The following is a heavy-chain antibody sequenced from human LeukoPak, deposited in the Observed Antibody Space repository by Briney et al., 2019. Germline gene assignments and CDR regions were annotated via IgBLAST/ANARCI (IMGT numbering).Heavy chain of an antibody. CDR3: AIGGDSSTSCYRCFNY. D-gene: IGHD2-2*01. J-gene: IGHJ4*02. Sequence: GESLKISCEGSGYSFTNYWIGWVRQMPGKGLEWMGIIYPVDSDTRYSPSFQGQVTISADKSIGTAYLQWSSLKASDTAMYYCAIGGDSSTSCYRCFNYWGQGTLVTVSS. V-gene: IGHV5-51*01. CDR1: GYSFTNYW. CDR2: IYPVDSDT.